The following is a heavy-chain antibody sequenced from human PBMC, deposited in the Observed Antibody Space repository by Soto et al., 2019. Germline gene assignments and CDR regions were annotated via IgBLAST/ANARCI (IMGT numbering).Heavy chain of an antibody. CDR3: ASSYGSGYRAFDY. D-gene: IGHD3-10*01. J-gene: IGHJ4*02. Sequence: QVQLVQSGAEVKKPGSSVRVSCKASGDTFTFYSINWVRQAPGLGLEWMGRINPILSMSNYAQRFQGRVTMTADKSTSTAYMELSSLRSEDTAMYYCASSYGSGYRAFDYWGQGALVTLSS. CDR2: INPILSMS. CDR1: GDTFTFYS. V-gene: IGHV1-69*02.